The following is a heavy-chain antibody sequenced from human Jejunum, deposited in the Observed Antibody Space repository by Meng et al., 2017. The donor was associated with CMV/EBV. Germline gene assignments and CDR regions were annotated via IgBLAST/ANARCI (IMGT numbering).Heavy chain of an antibody. J-gene: IGHJ4*02. Sequence: RLSWVASGFTFRNHWMTWVRQAPGKGLEWVATIKQDESETYYVGSVKGRFTISRDNVENSVFLQMNSLRGDDTAVYYCARDRNLTYWGQGTLVTVSS. V-gene: IGHV3-7*01. CDR3: ARDRNLTY. CDR1: GFTFRNHW. D-gene: IGHD3-9*01. CDR2: IKQDESET.